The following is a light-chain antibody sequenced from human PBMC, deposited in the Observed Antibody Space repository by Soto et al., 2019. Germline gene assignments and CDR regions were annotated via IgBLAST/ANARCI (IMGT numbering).Light chain of an antibody. CDR2: KAS. Sequence: DIEMTQSPSTLSASVEDRVTISCRASQSISAWLAWYQQKPGKAPKLLVYKASTVETGVPSRFSGSGSGTEFTLTISRLQPDDFATYYCHQYHKFPYTFGQGTKLEIK. CDR1: QSISAW. V-gene: IGKV1-5*03. J-gene: IGKJ2*01. CDR3: HQYHKFPYT.